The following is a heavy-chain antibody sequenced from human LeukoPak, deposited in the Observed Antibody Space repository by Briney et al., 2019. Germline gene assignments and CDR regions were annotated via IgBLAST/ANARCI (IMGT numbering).Heavy chain of an antibody. Sequence: GGSLRLSCAASGFTFSNAWMSWVRQAPGKGLEWVAVISYDGSNKYYADSVKGRFTISRDNSKNTLYLQMNSLRAEDTAVYYCAKAYVDIVATPPADYWGQGTLVTVSS. CDR2: ISYDGSNK. V-gene: IGHV3-30*18. CDR3: AKAYVDIVATPPADY. D-gene: IGHD5-12*01. CDR1: GFTFSNAW. J-gene: IGHJ4*02.